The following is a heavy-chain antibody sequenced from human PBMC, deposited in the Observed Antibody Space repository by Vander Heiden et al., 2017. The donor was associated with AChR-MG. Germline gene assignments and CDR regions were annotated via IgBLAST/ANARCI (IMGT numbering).Heavy chain of an antibody. CDR2: INWNSDSV. Sequence: EVQLVESGGGLVQPGRSLRLSCAASGFTFADYAMHWVRQVPGKGLEWLSSINWNSDSVGYADSVKGRFTISRDNAKNALYLQMNSLRDEDTAFYYCAKSLHDYGSGSPVDVWGKGTTVTVSS. CDR3: AKSLHDYGSGSPVDV. J-gene: IGHJ6*04. CDR1: GFTFADYA. D-gene: IGHD3-10*01. V-gene: IGHV3-9*01.